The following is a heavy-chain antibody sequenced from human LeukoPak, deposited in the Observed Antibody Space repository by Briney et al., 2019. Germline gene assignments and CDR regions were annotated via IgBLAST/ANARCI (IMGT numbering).Heavy chain of an antibody. CDR3: ARQPIYYGSGFN. CDR1: GYSFTSYW. D-gene: IGHD3-10*01. V-gene: IGHV5-51*01. Sequence: GESLKISCKGSGYSFTSYWISWVRQMAGKGLEWMGIIYPGDSDTRYSPSFQGHVTISADKSISTAYLQWSSLKASDTAMYYCARQPIYYGSGFNWAQGTLVSVFS. CDR2: IYPGDSDT. J-gene: IGHJ4*02.